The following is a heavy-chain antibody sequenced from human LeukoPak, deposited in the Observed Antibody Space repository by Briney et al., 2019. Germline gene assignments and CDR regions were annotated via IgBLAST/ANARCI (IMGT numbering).Heavy chain of an antibody. J-gene: IGHJ4*02. D-gene: IGHD3-10*01. CDR1: GFTFSSYW. V-gene: IGHV3-74*01. CDR2: INSDGSSS. CDR3: ARATPRYGSGSYVF. Sequence: AGGSLRLSCAAPGFTFSSYWMHWVRQAPGKGLVWVSRINSDGSSSSYADSVKGRFTISRDNAKNTLYLQMNSLRAEDTAVYYCARATPRYGSGSYVFWGQGTLVTVSS.